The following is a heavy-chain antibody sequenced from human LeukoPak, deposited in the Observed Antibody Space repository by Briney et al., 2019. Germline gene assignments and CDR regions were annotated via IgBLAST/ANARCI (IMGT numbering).Heavy chain of an antibody. Sequence: SGGSLRLSSAASEFTFSSYWMSWVRQAPGKGLECVANIKQDGSEKYYVDAVKGRFTISRDNAKNSLYLQMNSLRAEDTAVYYCARRRKQTFDYAFDIWGQGTMVTVSS. CDR3: ARRRKQTFDYAFDI. CDR2: IKQDGSEK. CDR1: EFTFSSYW. V-gene: IGHV3-7*01. D-gene: IGHD4-11*01. J-gene: IGHJ3*02.